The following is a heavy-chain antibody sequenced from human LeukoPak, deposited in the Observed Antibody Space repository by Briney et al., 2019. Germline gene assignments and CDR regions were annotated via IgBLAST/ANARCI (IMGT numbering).Heavy chain of an antibody. CDR3: AKDFAGGYCSSTSCSRGGPIDY. CDR1: GFTFSSYA. V-gene: IGHV3-23*01. Sequence: GGSLRLSCAASGFTFSSYAMSWARQAPGKGLEWVSAISGSGGSTYYADSVKGRFTISRDNSKNTLYLQMNCLRAEDTAVYYCAKDFAGGYCSSTSCSRGGPIDYWGQGTLVTVSS. D-gene: IGHD2-2*01. CDR2: ISGSGGST. J-gene: IGHJ4*02.